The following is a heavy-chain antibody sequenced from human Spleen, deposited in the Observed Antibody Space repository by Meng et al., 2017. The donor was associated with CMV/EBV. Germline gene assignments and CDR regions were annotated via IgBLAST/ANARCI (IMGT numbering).Heavy chain of an antibody. Sequence: ASVKVSCKASGYSFSTYGITWVRQAPGQGLEWMGWISDYNGNIDYAQKFQGRVTMTTDTSTSTAYMELRSLRSDDTAVYYCATGYCSSTSCYVLDYWGQGTLVTVSS. CDR2: ISDYNGNI. J-gene: IGHJ4*02. D-gene: IGHD2-2*01. CDR3: ATGYCSSTSCYVLDY. CDR1: GYSFSTYG. V-gene: IGHV1-18*01.